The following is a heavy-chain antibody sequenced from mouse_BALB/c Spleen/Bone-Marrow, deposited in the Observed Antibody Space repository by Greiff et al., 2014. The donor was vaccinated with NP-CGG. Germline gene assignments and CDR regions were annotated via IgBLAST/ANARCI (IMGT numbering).Heavy chain of an antibody. CDR2: ISSDSSTI. J-gene: IGHJ4*01. Sequence: EVQLVESGGGLVQPGGSRKLSCAASGFTFSSFGIHWVRQAPEKGLEWVAYISSDSSTIYYADTVKGRFTISRGNPKNTLFLQMTSLRSEDTAMYYCARSNYVGYYAMDYWGQGTSVTVSS. CDR3: ARSNYVGYYAMDY. CDR1: GFTFSSFG. V-gene: IGHV5-17*02. D-gene: IGHD1-1*01.